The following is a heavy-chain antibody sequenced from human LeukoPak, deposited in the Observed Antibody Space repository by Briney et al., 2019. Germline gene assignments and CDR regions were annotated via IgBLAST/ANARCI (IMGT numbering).Heavy chain of an antibody. D-gene: IGHD2-15*01. CDR1: GFTFSHYS. Sequence: PGGSLRLSCAGSGFTFSHYSMNWVRQAPGKGLEWVSSIGSTLGHIYYADSVKGRFTISRDNAENSLYLQMDSLRAEDTAVYYCVRDRLGYWYIRDFDSWGQGTLVTVSS. J-gene: IGHJ4*02. CDR3: VRDRLGYWYIRDFDS. V-gene: IGHV3-21*01. CDR2: IGSTLGHI.